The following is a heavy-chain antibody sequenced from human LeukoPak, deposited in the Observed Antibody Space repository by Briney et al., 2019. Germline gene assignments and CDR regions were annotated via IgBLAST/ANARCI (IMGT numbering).Heavy chain of an antibody. V-gene: IGHV1-69*04. CDR2: IIPILGIA. CDR3: ARVPPSYCGGDCYHPPYYYGMDV. D-gene: IGHD2-21*02. J-gene: IGHJ6*02. Sequence: SVKVSCKASGGTFSSYAISWVRQAPGQGLEWIGRIIPILGIANYAQKFQGRVTITADKSTSTAYMELSSLRSEDTAVYYCARVPPSYCGGDCYHPPYYYGMDVWGQGTTVTVSS. CDR1: GGTFSSYA.